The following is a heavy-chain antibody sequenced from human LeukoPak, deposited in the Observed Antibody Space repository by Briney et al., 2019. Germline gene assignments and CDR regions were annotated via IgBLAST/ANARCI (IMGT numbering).Heavy chain of an antibody. V-gene: IGHV3-23*01. Sequence: GGSLRLSCAASGFTFSSYAMSWVRQAPGKGLEWVSAISGSGGSTYYADSVKGRFTISRDNAKNSLYLQMNSLRAEDTAVYYCARVGASDEFDYWGQGTLVTVSS. J-gene: IGHJ4*02. CDR3: ARVGASDEFDY. D-gene: IGHD3-10*01. CDR1: GFTFSSYA. CDR2: ISGSGGST.